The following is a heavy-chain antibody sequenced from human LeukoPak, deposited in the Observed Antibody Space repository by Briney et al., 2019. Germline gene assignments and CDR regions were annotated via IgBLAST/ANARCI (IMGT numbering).Heavy chain of an antibody. CDR3: ARYCSGGSCYPGYFDY. CDR1: GGSISSGGYS. Sequence: SETLSLTCAVSGGSISSGGYSWSWIRQPPGKGLEWIGYIYHSGSTYYNPSLKSRVTISVDRSKNQFSLKLSPVTAADTAVYYCARYCSGGSCYPGYFDYWGQGTLVTVSS. V-gene: IGHV4-30-2*01. J-gene: IGHJ4*02. CDR2: IYHSGST. D-gene: IGHD2-15*01.